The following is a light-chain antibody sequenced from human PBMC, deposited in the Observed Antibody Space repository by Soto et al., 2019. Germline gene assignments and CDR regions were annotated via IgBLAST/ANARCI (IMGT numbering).Light chain of an antibody. Sequence: QLVLTQSPSASASLGASVKLTCTLSSGHSSYAIAWHQQQPEKGPRHLMKLNSDGSHSKGDGIPDRFSGSSSGAERYLTISSLQSEDEADYYSQTWGTGIRVFGGGTKLTVL. J-gene: IGLJ2*01. V-gene: IGLV4-69*01. CDR1: SGHSSYA. CDR2: LNSDGSH. CDR3: QTWGTGIRV.